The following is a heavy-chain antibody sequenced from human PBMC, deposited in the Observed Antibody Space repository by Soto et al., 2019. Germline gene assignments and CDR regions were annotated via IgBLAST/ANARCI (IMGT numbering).Heavy chain of an antibody. CDR1: GYSFTSYW. CDR3: ATPGYSYGYMVPYYYYGMDV. D-gene: IGHD5-18*01. Sequence: GESLKISCKGSGYSFTSYWTSWVRQMPGKGLEWMGRIDPSDSYTNYSPSFQGHVTISADKSISTAYLQWSSLKASDTAMYYCATPGYSYGYMVPYYYYGMDVWGQGTTVTVSS. J-gene: IGHJ6*02. V-gene: IGHV5-10-1*01. CDR2: IDPSDSYT.